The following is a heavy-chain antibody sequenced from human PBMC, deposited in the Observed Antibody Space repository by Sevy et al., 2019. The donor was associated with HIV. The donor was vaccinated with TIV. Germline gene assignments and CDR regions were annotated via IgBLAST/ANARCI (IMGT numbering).Heavy chain of an antibody. V-gene: IGHV3-43D*04. D-gene: IGHD6-19*01. J-gene: IGHJ4*02. Sequence: GGSLRLSCAASGFTFDDYAMHWVRQAPGKGLEWVSLISWDGGSTYYADSVKGRFTISRDNSKNSLYLQMNSLRAEDTALYYCAKSKTPYSSGWYYFDYWGQGTLVTVSS. CDR3: AKSKTPYSSGWYYFDY. CDR2: ISWDGGST. CDR1: GFTFDDYA.